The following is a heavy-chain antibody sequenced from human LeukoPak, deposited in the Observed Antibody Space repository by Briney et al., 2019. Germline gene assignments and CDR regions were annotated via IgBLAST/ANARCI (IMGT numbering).Heavy chain of an antibody. CDR2: ISYDGSKK. Sequence: GGALRLSCAACGFTFSSYGMHWVRPAPGKGLEWGAVISYDGSKKYYEDPVEGRFTRSRDNSKTTLYLEMNNLRAEHTIVYYCAKDLAGIAAARPPPLRFDPWGQGTLVTVSS. CDR3: AKDLAGIAAARPPPLRFDP. CDR1: GFTFSSYG. V-gene: IGHV3-30*18. D-gene: IGHD6-13*01. J-gene: IGHJ5*02.